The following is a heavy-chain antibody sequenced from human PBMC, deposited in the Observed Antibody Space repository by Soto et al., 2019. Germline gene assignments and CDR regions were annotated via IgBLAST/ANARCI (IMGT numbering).Heavy chain of an antibody. V-gene: IGHV4-34*01. CDR1: GGSFSGYY. CDR2: INHSGST. D-gene: IGHD5-18*01. J-gene: IGHJ4*02. Sequence: QVQLQQWGAGLLKPAETLSLTCAVYGGSFSGYYWSWIRQPPGKGLEWIGEINHSGSTNYNPSLKSRVTISVDTSKNQFSVKLSSVTAAHTAVYYCARAYTAMVVHWGQGTLVTVSS. CDR3: ARAYTAMVVH.